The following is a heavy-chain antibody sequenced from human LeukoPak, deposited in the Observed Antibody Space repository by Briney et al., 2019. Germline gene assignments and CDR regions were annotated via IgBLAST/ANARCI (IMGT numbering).Heavy chain of an antibody. D-gene: IGHD2-2*01. CDR2: VSGSGGST. CDR3: AKGGWLGYCSSTSCYWGFDY. Sequence: PGGSLRLSCAASGFTFSGYVMSWVRQAPGKGLEWVSAVSGSGGSTYYADSVKGRFTMSRDNSKNTLYLQMNSLRAEDTAVYYCAKGGWLGYCSSTSCYWGFDYWGQGTLVTVSS. CDR1: GFTFSGYV. V-gene: IGHV3-23*01. J-gene: IGHJ4*02.